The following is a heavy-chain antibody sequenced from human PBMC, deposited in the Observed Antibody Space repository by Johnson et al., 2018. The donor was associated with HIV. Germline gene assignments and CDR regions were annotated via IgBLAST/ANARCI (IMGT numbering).Heavy chain of an antibody. D-gene: IGHD3-16*01. V-gene: IGHV3-66*01. J-gene: IGHJ3*02. CDR1: GFTVSSNE. Sequence: VQLVESGGGVVQPGGALRLSCAASGFTVSSNEMSWVRQAPGEGLQWVSHILNGGGTDYADSVKGRFNLSRDKSENTQYLQMNSLRAEDTAVDYCAKDQIMRLPVDWAFDILGQGTMVTVSS. CDR3: AKDQIMRLPVDWAFDI. CDR2: ILNGGGT.